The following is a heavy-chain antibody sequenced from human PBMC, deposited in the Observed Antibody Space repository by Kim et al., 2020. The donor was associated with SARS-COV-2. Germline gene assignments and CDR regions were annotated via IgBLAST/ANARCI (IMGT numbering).Heavy chain of an antibody. J-gene: IGHJ4*02. V-gene: IGHV3-11*06. Sequence: AASVKGRFTISRDNAKNSLYLQMNSLRAEDTAVYYCARVFKSVYGSGIDYWGQGTLVTVSS. D-gene: IGHD3-10*01. CDR3: ARVFKSVYGSGIDY.